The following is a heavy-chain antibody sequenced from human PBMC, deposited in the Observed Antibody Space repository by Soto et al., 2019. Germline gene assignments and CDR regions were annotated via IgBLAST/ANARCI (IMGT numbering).Heavy chain of an antibody. CDR3: AVGTGSALDY. CDR1: GGTFSRYS. V-gene: IGHV1-58*02. Sequence: GASVKVSCKASGGTFSRYSITWVRQARGQRLEWIGWVVVGSGNTNYAQKFQERVTITRDMSTSTAYMELSSLRSEDTAVYYCAVGTGSALDYWGQGTLVTVLL. J-gene: IGHJ4*02. CDR2: VVVGSGNT. D-gene: IGHD3-10*01.